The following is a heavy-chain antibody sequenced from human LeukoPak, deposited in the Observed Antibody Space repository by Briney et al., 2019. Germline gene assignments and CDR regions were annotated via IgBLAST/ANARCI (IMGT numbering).Heavy chain of an antibody. CDR3: ASSRYDSSGYYGIIGN. CDR2: ISSSSIYK. CDR1: GFTFSSYS. J-gene: IGHJ4*02. V-gene: IGHV3-21*01. Sequence: GGSLRLSCAASGFTFSSYSMNWVRQAPGKGLEWVSSISSSSIYKYYADSVKGRFTISRDNAKKSLYLQMNSLRAEDTAVYYCASSRYDSSGYYGIIGNWGQGTLVTVSS. D-gene: IGHD3-22*01.